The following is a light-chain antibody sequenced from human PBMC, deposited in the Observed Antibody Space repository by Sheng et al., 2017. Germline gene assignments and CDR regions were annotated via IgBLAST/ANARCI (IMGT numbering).Light chain of an antibody. CDR2: WAS. CDR1: QSVLYSSNNKNY. J-gene: IGKJ2*01. V-gene: IGKV4-1*01. Sequence: DIVMTQSPASLGVSLGERATINCKSSQSVLYSSNNKNYLTWYQQKPGQPPKLLIYWASTRESGVPDRFSGSGSGTDFTLTISSLQAEDVAVYYCQQYYTIPYTFGQGTKLEIK. CDR3: QQYYTIPYT.